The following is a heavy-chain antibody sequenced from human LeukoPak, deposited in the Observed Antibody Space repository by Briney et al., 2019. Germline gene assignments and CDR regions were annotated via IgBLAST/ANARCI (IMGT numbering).Heavy chain of an antibody. CDR2: IYTSGST. D-gene: IGHD4-17*01. Sequence: SETLSLTSTVSGGSLSRYYWSWVRQPAGKGLEWIGRIYTSGSTNYNPSLKSRVTMSVDTSKNQFSLKLSSVTAADTAVYYCAADYGDSPDAFDIWGQGTMVTVSS. V-gene: IGHV4-4*07. CDR1: GGSLSRYY. J-gene: IGHJ3*02. CDR3: AADYGDSPDAFDI.